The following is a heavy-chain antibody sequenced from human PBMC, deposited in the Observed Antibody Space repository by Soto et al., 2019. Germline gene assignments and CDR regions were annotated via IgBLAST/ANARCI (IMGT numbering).Heavy chain of an antibody. V-gene: IGHV3-33*01. D-gene: IGHD3-3*01. CDR3: ATGTLIWSGYYSGFDY. CDR1: GFTFSSYG. CDR2: IWYDGSNK. J-gene: IGHJ4*02. Sequence: GGSLRLSCAASGFTFSSYGMHWVRQAPGKGLEWVAVIWYDGSNKYYADSVKGRFTISRDNSKNTLYLQMNSLRAEDTAVYYCATGTLIWSGYYSGFDYWGQGTLVTVSS.